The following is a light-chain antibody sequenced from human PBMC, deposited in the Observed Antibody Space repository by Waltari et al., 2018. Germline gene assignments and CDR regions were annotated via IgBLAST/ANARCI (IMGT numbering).Light chain of an antibody. J-gene: IGKJ1*01. CDR3: QQYNLWPPWT. Sequence: EIVITQSPATLSVSPGARATLSCRASHSISSHLAWYQQKPGQAPRLLIYGASTRATGIPARFSGSGSGTEFTLTINSLQSEDVAVYYCQQYNLWPPWTFGQGTKVEIK. V-gene: IGKV3-15*01. CDR1: HSISSH. CDR2: GAS.